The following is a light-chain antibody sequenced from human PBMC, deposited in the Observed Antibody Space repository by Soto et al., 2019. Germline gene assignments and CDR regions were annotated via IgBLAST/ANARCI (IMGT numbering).Light chain of an antibody. J-gene: IGKJ3*01. CDR3: PLYYSYPFP. CDR1: QGISSY. CDR2: ASS. Sequence: AIRMTQSPSSFSASTGDRVTITCRASQGISSYLAWYQQKPGKAPKLLIYASSTLQSGVPSRFSGSGSGTDFTLTISCLQSEDFATYNYPLYYSYPFPFGSGKKVD. V-gene: IGKV1-8*01.